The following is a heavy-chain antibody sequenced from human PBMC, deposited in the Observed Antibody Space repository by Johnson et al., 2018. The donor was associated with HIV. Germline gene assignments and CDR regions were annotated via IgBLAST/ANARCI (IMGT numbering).Heavy chain of an antibody. J-gene: IGHJ3*02. CDR1: GFTFSDYS. Sequence: VQLVESGGNVVQPGRSQRLSCAASGFTFSDYSMHWVRQAPGKGLEWVAIISYDGSNKYYADSVKGRFTISRDNSKNTLYLQMNSLRAEDTAVYYCASDWGSRHAFDIWGQGTMVTVSS. D-gene: IGHD7-27*01. V-gene: IGHV3-30*01. CDR3: ASDWGSRHAFDI. CDR2: ISYDGSNK.